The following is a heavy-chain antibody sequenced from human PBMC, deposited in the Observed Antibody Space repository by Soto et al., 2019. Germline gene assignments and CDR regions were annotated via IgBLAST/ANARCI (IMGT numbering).Heavy chain of an antibody. CDR2: IYYSGST. CDR3: GRAGRGGRMALRYLDY. V-gene: IGHV4-31*03. Sequence: QVQLQESGPGLVKPSQTLSLTCTVSGGSISSRGYYWSWIRQHPGKGLEWIGYIYYSGSTYYNPSLKSRVTISADTSKNQFFLKLSSVTAADTAVYYCGRAGRGGRMALRYLDYRGQGTLVTASS. J-gene: IGHJ4*02. D-gene: IGHD3-9*01. CDR1: GGSISSRGYY.